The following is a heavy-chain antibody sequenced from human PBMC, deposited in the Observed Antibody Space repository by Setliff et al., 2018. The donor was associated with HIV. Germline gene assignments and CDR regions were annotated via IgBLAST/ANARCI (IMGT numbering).Heavy chain of an antibody. D-gene: IGHD3-10*01. Sequence: ASETLSLTCAVYGGSFSGYYWSWIRQPPGKGLEWIGSIYYSGSTYYNPSLKSRVTISVDMSKNQLSLKLSSVTAADTAVYYCARHRRPLGNYRDAVDIWGQGTMVTVSS. V-gene: IGHV4-34*01. CDR1: GGSFSGYY. J-gene: IGHJ3*02. CDR3: ARHRRPLGNYRDAVDI. CDR2: IYYSGST.